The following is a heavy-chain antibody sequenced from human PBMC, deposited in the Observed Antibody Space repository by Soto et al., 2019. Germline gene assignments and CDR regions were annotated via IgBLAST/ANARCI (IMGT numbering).Heavy chain of an antibody. CDR1: GFTFSSYW. J-gene: IGHJ4*02. CDR3: ARGSYYDSSGYHLDY. D-gene: IGHD3-22*01. CDR2: IKQDGSEK. Sequence: LRLSCAASGFTFSSYWMSWVRQAPGKGLEWVANIKQDGSEKYYVDSVKGRFTISRDNAKNSLYLQMNSLRAEDTAVYYCARGSYYDSSGYHLDYWGQGTLVTVSS. V-gene: IGHV3-7*01.